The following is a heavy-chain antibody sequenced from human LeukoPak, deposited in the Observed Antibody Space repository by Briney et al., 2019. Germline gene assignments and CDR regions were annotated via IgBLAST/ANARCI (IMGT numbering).Heavy chain of an antibody. V-gene: IGHV4-31*11. CDR1: GGSFSGYY. Sequence: PSETLSLTCAVYGGSFSGYYWSWIRQHPGKGLEWIGYIYYSGSTYYNPSLKSRVTISVDTSKNQSSLKLSSVTAADTAVYYCARFGTTVTYNWFDPWGQGTLVTVSS. CDR2: IYYSGST. J-gene: IGHJ5*02. D-gene: IGHD4-17*01. CDR3: ARFGTTVTYNWFDP.